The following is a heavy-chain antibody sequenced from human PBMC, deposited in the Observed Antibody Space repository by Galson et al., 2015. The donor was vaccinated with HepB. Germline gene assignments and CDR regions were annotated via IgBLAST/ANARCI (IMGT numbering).Heavy chain of an antibody. J-gene: IGHJ6*02. CDR1: GFSFSSYA. CDR2: ITGSGGRT. V-gene: IGHV3-23*01. Sequence: SLRLSCAPSGFSFSSYAMSWVRQAPGKGREWVYAITGSGGRTYYADSVKGRFTISRDNSKNTLHLQVNRLRAVDTAVYYCAKAVALYFYYGLDVWGQGTTVTVSS. CDR3: AKAVALYFYYGLDV.